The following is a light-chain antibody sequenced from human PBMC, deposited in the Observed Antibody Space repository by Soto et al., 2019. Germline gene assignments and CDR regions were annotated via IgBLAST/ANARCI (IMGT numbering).Light chain of an antibody. CDR3: AAWDDSLSGRGV. J-gene: IGLJ3*02. V-gene: IGLV1-47*01. Sequence: QAVVTQPPSASGTPGQRVTISCSGSSSNIGSNYVYWYQQLPGTAPKLLIYRNNQRPSGVPDRFSGSKSGTSASRAISGLRSEDEADYYCAAWDDSLSGRGVFGGGTKVTVL. CDR2: RNN. CDR1: SSNIGSNY.